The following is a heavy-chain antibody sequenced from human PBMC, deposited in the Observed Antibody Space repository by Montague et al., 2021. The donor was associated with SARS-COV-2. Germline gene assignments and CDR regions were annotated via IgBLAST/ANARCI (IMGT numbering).Heavy chain of an antibody. Sequence: SETLSLTCAVSGASVTSINWWCWVRQPPGRGLEWIAEIHHTGITNFNPPLRSRVFITLDTSKNQFFLLLNSVTAADTATYFCASHPVVHRLRPWGQGTLVSVSS. CDR2: IHHTGIT. CDR3: ASHPVVHRLRP. CDR1: GASVTSINW. J-gene: IGHJ5*02. D-gene: IGHD4-17*01. V-gene: IGHV4-4*02.